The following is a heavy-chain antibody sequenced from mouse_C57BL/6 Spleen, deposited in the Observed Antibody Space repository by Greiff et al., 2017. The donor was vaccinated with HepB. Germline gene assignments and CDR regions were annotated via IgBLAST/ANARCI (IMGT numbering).Heavy chain of an antibody. J-gene: IGHJ1*03. Sequence: VQLQQSGPELVKPGASVKISCKASGYAFSSSWMNWVKQRPGKGLEWIGRIYPGDGDTNYNGKFKGKATLTADKSSSTAYMQLSSLTSEDSAVYFCARHWDGGRRGDFDVWGTATTVTVSS. D-gene: IGHD4-1*01. CDR3: ARHWDGGRRGDFDV. V-gene: IGHV1-82*01. CDR1: GYAFSSSW. CDR2: IYPGDGDT.